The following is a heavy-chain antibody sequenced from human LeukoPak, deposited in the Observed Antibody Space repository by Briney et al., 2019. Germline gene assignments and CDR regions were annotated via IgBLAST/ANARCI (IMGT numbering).Heavy chain of an antibody. D-gene: IGHD6-13*01. V-gene: IGHV4-39*01. CDR2: IYYSGST. CDR3: ARRGSSKPFQH. J-gene: IGHJ1*01. Sequence: SETLSLTCGVSGGSISSSSYYWGWIRQPPGKGLEWIGSIYYSGSTYYNPSLKSRVTISVDTSKNQFSLKLSSVTAADTAVYYCARRGSSKPFQHWGQGTLVTVSS. CDR1: GGSISSSSYY.